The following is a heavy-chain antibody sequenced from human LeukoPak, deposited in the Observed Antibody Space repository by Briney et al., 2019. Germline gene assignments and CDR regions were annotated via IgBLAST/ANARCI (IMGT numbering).Heavy chain of an antibody. CDR3: ARQGYTVSYYFLDY. CDR1: GGSVRSYG. J-gene: IGHJ4*02. Sequence: SSETLSLTCNVSGGSVRSYGWGWVRQPPGKGLEWLGRIYPTGSTRFNPSLKSRLTLSIDTSTNEFSLKLTSVTAADTAVYFCARQGYTVSYYFLDYWSQGTLVTVSS. V-gene: IGHV4-4*07. D-gene: IGHD1-26*01. CDR2: IYPTGST.